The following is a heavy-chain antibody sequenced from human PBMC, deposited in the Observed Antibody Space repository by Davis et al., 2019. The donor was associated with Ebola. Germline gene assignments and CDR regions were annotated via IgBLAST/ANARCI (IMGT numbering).Heavy chain of an antibody. CDR3: ARERGPREPRGIWSGYSQKRDDAFDF. J-gene: IGHJ3*01. V-gene: IGHV3-21*01. CDR2: ISSSSSYI. Sequence: GESLKISCAASGFTFSSYSMNWVRQAPGKGLEWVSSISSSSSYIYYADSVKGRFTISRDNAKNSLYLQMNSLRAEDTAVYYCARERGPREPRGIWSGYSQKRDDAFDFWGQGTMVTVSS. CDR1: GFTFSSYS. D-gene: IGHD3-3*01.